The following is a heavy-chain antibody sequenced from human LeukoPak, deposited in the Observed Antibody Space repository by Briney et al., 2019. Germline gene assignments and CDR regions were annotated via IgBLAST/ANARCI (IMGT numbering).Heavy chain of an antibody. V-gene: IGHV4-39*07. CDR2: IYYSGST. Sequence: SETLSLTCTVSGGSISSSSYYWGWIRQPPGKGLEWIGSIYYSGSTYYNPSLKSRVTISVDTSKNQFSLKLSSVTAADTAVYYCARGAVVAGIYYYYHMDVWGKGSTVTVSS. CDR3: ARGAVVAGIYYYYHMDV. CDR1: GGSISSSSYY. J-gene: IGHJ6*03. D-gene: IGHD6-19*01.